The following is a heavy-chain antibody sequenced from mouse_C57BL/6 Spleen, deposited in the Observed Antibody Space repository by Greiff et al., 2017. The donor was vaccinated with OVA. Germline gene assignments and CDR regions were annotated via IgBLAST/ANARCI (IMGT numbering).Heavy chain of an antibody. CDR2: IDPSDSYP. J-gene: IGHJ4*01. Sequence: QVQLQQPGAELVKPGASVKLSCKASGYTFTSYWMQWVKQRPGQGLEWIGEIDPSDSYPNYNPKFKGKATLTVDTSSSTAYMQLSSLTSEDSAVYYCARSFDYGYAMDYWGQGTSVTVSS. CDR3: ARSFDYGYAMDY. D-gene: IGHD2-4*01. CDR1: GYTFTSYW. V-gene: IGHV1-50*01.